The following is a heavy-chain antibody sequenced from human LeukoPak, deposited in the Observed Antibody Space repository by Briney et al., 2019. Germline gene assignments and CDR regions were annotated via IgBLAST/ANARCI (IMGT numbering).Heavy chain of an antibody. D-gene: IGHD3-22*01. Sequence: PGGSLRLSCAASGFTFRSFYMSWVRQAPGKGLEWVAKVNENGREIYYADSVKGRFTISRDNAKNSVYLQMNNLRAEDTAVYYCARDTPIQDYYDSSGYYYDYWGQGTLVTVSS. CDR3: ARDTPIQDYYDSSGYYYDY. CDR2: VNENGREI. V-gene: IGHV3-7*01. J-gene: IGHJ4*02. CDR1: GFTFRSFY.